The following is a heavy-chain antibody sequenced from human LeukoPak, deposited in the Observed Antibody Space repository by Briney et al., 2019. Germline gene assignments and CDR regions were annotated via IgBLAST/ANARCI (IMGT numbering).Heavy chain of an antibody. Sequence: ASVKVSCKASGYTFTGYYMHWVRQAPGQGLEWMGWINPSGGSTSYAQKFQGRVTMTRDTSTSTVYMELSSLRSEDTAVYYCARDGGGYWDYWGQGTLVTVSS. CDR1: GYTFTGYY. CDR2: INPSGGST. J-gene: IGHJ4*02. CDR3: ARDGGGYWDY. D-gene: IGHD3-16*01. V-gene: IGHV1-46*01.